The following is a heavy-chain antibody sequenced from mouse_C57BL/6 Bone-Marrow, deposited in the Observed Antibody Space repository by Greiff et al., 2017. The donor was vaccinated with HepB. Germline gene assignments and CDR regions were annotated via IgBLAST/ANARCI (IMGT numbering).Heavy chain of an antibody. CDR2: FYPGSGSI. CDR3: ANHPNSSGFAYAMDN. J-gene: IGHJ4*01. CDR1: GYTFTEYT. Sequence: VQLQQSGAELVKPGASVKLSCKASGYTFTEYTIHWVKQRPGQGLEWIGWFYPGSGSIKYNEKFKDKATLTADKSSSTVYMELSILTSEDSAVYVCANHPNSSGFAYAMDNWGRGTAVTVSS. V-gene: IGHV1-62-2*01. D-gene: IGHD3-2*02.